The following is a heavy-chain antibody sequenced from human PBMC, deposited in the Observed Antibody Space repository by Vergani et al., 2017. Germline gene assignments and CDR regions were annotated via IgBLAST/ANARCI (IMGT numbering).Heavy chain of an antibody. V-gene: IGHV1-18*01. D-gene: IGHD3-3*01. Sequence: QVQLVQSGAEVKKPGASVKVSCKASGYTFTSYGISWVRQAPGQGLEWMGWISAYNGNTNYAQKLQGRVTISVDTSKNQFSLKLSSVTAADTAVYYCARGGYYDFWSGYSMDYYYYGMDVWGQGTTVTVSS. CDR1: GYTFTSYG. CDR3: ARGGYYDFWSGYSMDYYYYGMDV. J-gene: IGHJ6*02. CDR2: ISAYNGNT.